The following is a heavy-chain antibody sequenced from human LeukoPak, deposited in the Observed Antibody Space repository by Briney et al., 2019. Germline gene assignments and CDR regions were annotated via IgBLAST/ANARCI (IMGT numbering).Heavy chain of an antibody. D-gene: IGHD3-22*01. CDR1: GGSISSSSYY. Sequence: SETLSLTCTVSGGSISSSSYYWGWIRQPPGKGLEWIGSIYYSGSTYYNPSLKSRVTISVDTSKNQFSLKLSSVTAADTAVYYCARAGYYYDSSGYYQGGNFDYWGQGTLVTVSS. V-gene: IGHV4-39*01. J-gene: IGHJ4*02. CDR2: IYYSGST. CDR3: ARAGYYYDSSGYYQGGNFDY.